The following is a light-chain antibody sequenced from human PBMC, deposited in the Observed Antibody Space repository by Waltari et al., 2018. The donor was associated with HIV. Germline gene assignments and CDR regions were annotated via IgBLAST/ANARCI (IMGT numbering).Light chain of an antibody. V-gene: IGLV2-23*02. J-gene: IGLJ3*02. CDR3: CSYAGSNWV. CDR1: SRDVGSYNL. CDR2: EVS. Sequence: QSALTQPASVSGSPGQSITISCTGTSRDVGSYNLFSWYQQHPGKAPKLMIYEVSKRPSGVSNRFSGSKAGNTVSLTISGLQAEDEADHYCCSYAGSNWVFGGGTKLTVL.